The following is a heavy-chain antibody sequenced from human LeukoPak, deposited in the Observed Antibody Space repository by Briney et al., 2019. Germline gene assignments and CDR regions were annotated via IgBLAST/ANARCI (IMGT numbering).Heavy chain of an antibody. CDR3: ARDKTASYFDSSGYYFDF. CDR2: INPNSGGT. V-gene: IGHV1-2*02. D-gene: IGHD3-22*01. CDR1: GCTFTGSY. J-gene: IGHJ4*02. Sequence: ASVKVSCKASGCTFTGSYIHWVRQVPGRGLEWVGWINPNSGGTNSAQNFQGRVTMTRDTSISTAYMELSRLTSDDTAVYYCARDKTASYFDSSGYYFDFWGQGTLVTVSS.